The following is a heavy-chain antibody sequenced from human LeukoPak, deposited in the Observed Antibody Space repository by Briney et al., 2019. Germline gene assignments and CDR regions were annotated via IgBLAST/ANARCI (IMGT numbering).Heavy chain of an antibody. D-gene: IGHD3-3*01. CDR1: GGSISSGGYY. V-gene: IGHV4-30-4*08. Sequence: PSETLSLTCTVSGGSISSGGYYWSWIRQHPGKGLEWIGYIYYSGSTYYNPSLKNRVTISVDTSKNQFPLKLSSVTAADTAVYYCAREGGDFWSGNRLDYWGQGTLVTVSS. CDR3: AREGGDFWSGNRLDY. CDR2: IYYSGST. J-gene: IGHJ4*02.